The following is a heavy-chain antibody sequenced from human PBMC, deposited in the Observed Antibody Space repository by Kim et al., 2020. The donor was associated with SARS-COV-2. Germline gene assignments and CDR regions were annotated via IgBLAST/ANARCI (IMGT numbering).Heavy chain of an antibody. D-gene: IGHD6-13*01. CDR3: ANTLSSSSRDDAFDI. CDR2: IYYSGST. Sequence: SETLSLTCTVSGGSISSSSYYWGWIRQPPGKGLEWIGSIYYSGSTYYNPSLKSRVTISVDTSKNQFSLKLSSVTAADTAVYYCANTLSSSSRDDAFDIWGQGTMVTASS. CDR1: GGSISSSSYY. J-gene: IGHJ3*02. V-gene: IGHV4-39*01.